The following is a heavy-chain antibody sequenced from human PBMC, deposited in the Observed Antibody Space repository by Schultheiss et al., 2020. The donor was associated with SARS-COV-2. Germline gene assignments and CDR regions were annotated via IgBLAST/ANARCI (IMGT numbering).Heavy chain of an antibody. CDR2: IYPGDSDT. J-gene: IGHJ6*02. Sequence: GGSLRLSCKGSGYSFTSYWIGWVRQMPGKGLEWMGIIYPGDSDTRYSPSFQGQVTISADKSIGTAYLQWSSLKASDTAMYYCARHRRWELSGYYYYGMDVWGQGTTVTVSS. V-gene: IGHV5-51*01. CDR1: GYSFTSYW. D-gene: IGHD1-26*01. CDR3: ARHRRWELSGYYYYGMDV.